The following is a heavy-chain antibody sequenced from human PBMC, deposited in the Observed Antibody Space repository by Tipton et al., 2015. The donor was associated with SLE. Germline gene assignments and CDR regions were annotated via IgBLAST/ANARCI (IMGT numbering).Heavy chain of an antibody. J-gene: IGHJ4*02. CDR2: IHDSGTT. CDR1: GGSISSYY. Sequence: GLVKPSETLSLTCTVSGGSISSYYWSWIRQPPGKGLEWIGYIHDSGTTNYNPSLKSRVAISVDTSKNQFSLKLSSVTAADTAVYYCARDANDWGQGTLVTVSS. V-gene: IGHV4-59*12. CDR3: ARDAND.